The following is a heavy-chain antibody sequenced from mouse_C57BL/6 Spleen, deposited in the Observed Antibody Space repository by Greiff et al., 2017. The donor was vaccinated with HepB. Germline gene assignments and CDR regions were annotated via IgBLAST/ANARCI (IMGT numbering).Heavy chain of an antibody. Sequence: QVQLQQSGPELVKPGAPVKISCKAPGYAFSSSWMKGVKQRLGKGLEWIGRLYPGDGDTNYNGKFKGKATLTADKSSSTAYMQLSSLTSEDSAVYFCARIATVVIDYWGQGTTLTVSS. D-gene: IGHD1-1*01. CDR3: ARIATVVIDY. J-gene: IGHJ2*01. CDR1: GYAFSSSW. V-gene: IGHV1-82*01. CDR2: LYPGDGDT.